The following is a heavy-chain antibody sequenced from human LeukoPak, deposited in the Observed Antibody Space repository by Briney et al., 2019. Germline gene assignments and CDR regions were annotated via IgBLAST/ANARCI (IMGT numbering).Heavy chain of an antibody. D-gene: IGHD1-1*01. CDR3: AKDASTTNNFYFFDY. J-gene: IGHJ4*02. CDR2: ISKSGDIT. V-gene: IGHV3-23*01. CDR1: GFTFTNYA. Sequence: GGSLRLSCAASGFTFTNYAMTWVRQAPGKGLEWISGISKSGDITFYANSVKGRFTISRDTSKSAVYLQMNNLRAEDTAIYYCAKDASTTNNFYFFDYWGQGALATVSS.